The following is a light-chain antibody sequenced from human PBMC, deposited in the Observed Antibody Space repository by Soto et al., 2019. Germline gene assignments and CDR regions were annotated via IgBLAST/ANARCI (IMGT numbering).Light chain of an antibody. Sequence: QSVLTQPPSASGSPGQSVTISCTGTSSDVGGYNYVSWYQQHPGKAPKLMIYEVSKRPSGVPDRFSGSKSGNTASLTVSGLQAEDEADYYCSSYAGXNNLHVFGTGTKVTXL. CDR3: SSYAGXNNLHV. CDR2: EVS. V-gene: IGLV2-8*01. CDR1: SSDVGGYNY. J-gene: IGLJ1*01.